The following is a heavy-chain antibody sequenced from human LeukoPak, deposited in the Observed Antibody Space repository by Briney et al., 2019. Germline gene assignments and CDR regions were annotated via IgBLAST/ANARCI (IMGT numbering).Heavy chain of an antibody. CDR1: GYTFTSYG. CDR2: ISAYSGNT. Sequence: GASVKVSCKASGYTFTSYGISWVRQAPGQGLEWMEWISAYSGNTNYAQKLQGRVTMTTDTSTSTAYMELRSLRSDDTAVYYCARDYYDILTGGRGVDYWGQGTLVTVSS. CDR3: ARDYYDILTGGRGVDY. V-gene: IGHV1-18*01. J-gene: IGHJ4*02. D-gene: IGHD3-9*01.